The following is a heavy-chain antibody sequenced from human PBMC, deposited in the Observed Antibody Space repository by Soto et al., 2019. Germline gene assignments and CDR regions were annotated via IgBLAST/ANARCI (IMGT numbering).Heavy chain of an antibody. CDR3: AKTPLPGYYYYGTDV. CDR1: GFTFSSYA. V-gene: IGHV3-23*01. D-gene: IGHD2-2*01. CDR2: ISGSGGST. Sequence: GGSLRLSCAASGFTFSSYAMSWVRQAPGKGLEWVSAISGSGGSTYYADSVKGRFTISRDNSKNTLYLQMNSLRAEDTAVYYCAKTPLPGYYYYGTDVWGQGTTVTVSS. J-gene: IGHJ6*02.